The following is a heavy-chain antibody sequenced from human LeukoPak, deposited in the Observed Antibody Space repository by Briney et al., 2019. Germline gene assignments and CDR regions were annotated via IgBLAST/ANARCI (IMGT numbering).Heavy chain of an antibody. CDR3: ASLTIFGVVIIPLFDY. D-gene: IGHD3-3*01. CDR2: ISYDGSNK. Sequence: GGSLRLSCAASGSTFSSYAMHWVRQAPGKGLEWVAVISYDGSNKYYADSVKGRFTISRDNSKNTLYLQMNSLRAEDTAVYYCASLTIFGVVIIPLFDYWGQGTLVTVSS. CDR1: GSTFSSYA. J-gene: IGHJ4*02. V-gene: IGHV3-30-3*01.